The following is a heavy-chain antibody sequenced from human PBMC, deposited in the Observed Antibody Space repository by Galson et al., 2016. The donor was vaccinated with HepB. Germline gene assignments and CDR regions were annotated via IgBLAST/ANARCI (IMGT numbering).Heavy chain of an antibody. CDR1: GFTFSDYA. CDR2: IWYDGSNK. Sequence: SLRLSCAASGFTFSDYAMHWVRQAPGKGLEWVAVIWYDGSNKYYADSVKGRFTISRDNSKNTLALHMNSLRAEDTAVYYCVTGNFDTWGQGTMVTVSS. CDR3: VTGNFDT. J-gene: IGHJ3*02. V-gene: IGHV3-33*01.